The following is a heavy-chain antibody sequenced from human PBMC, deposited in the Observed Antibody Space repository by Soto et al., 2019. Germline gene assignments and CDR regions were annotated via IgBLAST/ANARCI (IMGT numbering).Heavy chain of an antibody. V-gene: IGHV3-30-3*01. CDR3: AREALFLEWLRQRFYYYYGMDV. CDR1: GFTFSSYA. Sequence: GGSLRLSCAASGFTFSSYAMHWVRQAPGKGLEWVAVISYDGSNKYYADSVKGRFTISRDNSKNTLYLQMNSLRAEDTAVYYCAREALFLEWLRQRFYYYYGMDVWGQGTTVTVYS. D-gene: IGHD3-3*01. CDR2: ISYDGSNK. J-gene: IGHJ6*02.